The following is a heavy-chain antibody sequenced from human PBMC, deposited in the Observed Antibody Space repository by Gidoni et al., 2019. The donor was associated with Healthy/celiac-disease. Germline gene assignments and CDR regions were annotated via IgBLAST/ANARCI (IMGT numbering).Heavy chain of an antibody. V-gene: IGHV4-59*08. CDR1: GGSISSYY. CDR3: ARRLVDNNYYYYYYMDV. Sequence: QVQLQESGPGLVKPSETLSLTCTVSGGSISSYYWSWIRQPPGKGLEWIGYIYYSGSTNYNPSLKSRVTISVDTSKNQFSLKLSSVTAADTAVYYCARRLVDNNYYYYYYMDVWGKGTTVTVSS. CDR2: IYYSGST. J-gene: IGHJ6*03. D-gene: IGHD6-19*01.